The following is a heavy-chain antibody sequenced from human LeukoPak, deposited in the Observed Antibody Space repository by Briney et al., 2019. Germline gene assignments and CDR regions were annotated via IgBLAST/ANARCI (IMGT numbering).Heavy chain of an antibody. CDR2: ISYVGSNK. V-gene: IGHV3-30*18. D-gene: IGHD5-18*01. CDR3: AKDKFGGYSYDLDDAFDI. Sequence: PGGSLRLSCAASGFTFSSYVMHWVRQAPGKGLEWVAVISYVGSNKYYADSVKGRFTISRDSSKNTLYLQMNSLRAEDTAVYYCAKDKFGGYSYDLDDAFDIWGQGTMVTVSS. J-gene: IGHJ3*02. CDR1: GFTFSSYV.